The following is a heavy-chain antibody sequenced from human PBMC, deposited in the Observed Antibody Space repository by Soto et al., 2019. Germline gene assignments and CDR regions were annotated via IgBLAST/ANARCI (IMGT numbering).Heavy chain of an antibody. J-gene: IGHJ4*02. V-gene: IGHV1-18*01. CDR1: GYTFTTFG. CDR3: AKEYCDSSRCYLPDY. CDR2: IDPKNGNT. Sequence: ASVKVSCKASGYTFTTFGISWVRQAPGQGLEWMGWIDPKNGNTKDAQKFQGRVTMTTDTSTSTAYMELRSLRSDDTAVYYCAKEYCDSSRCYLPDYWGQGALVTVSS. D-gene: IGHD2-2*01.